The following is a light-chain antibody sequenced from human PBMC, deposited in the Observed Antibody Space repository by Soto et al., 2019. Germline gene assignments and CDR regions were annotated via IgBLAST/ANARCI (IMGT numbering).Light chain of an antibody. CDR1: QSISSW. J-gene: IGKJ2*01. Sequence: DIQMTQSPSTLSASVGDRVTITCRASQSISSWLAWYQQKPGKAPKLLIYDASSLESGVPSRFSGSGSGTEFTLTISSLQPDDFATYYCQQHNRDPYTFAQGTKVDSK. CDR2: DAS. CDR3: QQHNRDPYT. V-gene: IGKV1-5*01.